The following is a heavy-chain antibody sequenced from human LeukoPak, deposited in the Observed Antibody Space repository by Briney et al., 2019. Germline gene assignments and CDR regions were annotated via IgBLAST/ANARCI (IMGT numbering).Heavy chain of an antibody. Sequence: GGSLRLSCAASGFTVSSNYMSWVRQAPGKGLEWVSVIYSGGSTYYADSVRGRFTISRDNSKNTLYLQMNSLRAEDTAVYYCARVTGLRYFENWGQGTLVTVPS. D-gene: IGHD3-9*01. V-gene: IGHV3-53*01. CDR3: ARVTGLRYFEN. CDR2: IYSGGST. J-gene: IGHJ4*02. CDR1: GFTVSSNY.